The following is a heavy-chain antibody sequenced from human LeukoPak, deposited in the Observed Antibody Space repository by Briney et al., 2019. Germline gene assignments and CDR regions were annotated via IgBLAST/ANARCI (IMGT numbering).Heavy chain of an antibody. D-gene: IGHD3-10*01. CDR1: GFTVSSNH. CDR2: IYSGGST. J-gene: IGHJ6*02. Sequence: GGSLRLSCAASGFTVSSNHMSWVRQAPGKGLEWVSVIYSGGSTYYADSVKGRFTISRHNSKNTLYLQMNSLRAEDTAVYYCARAWTNYYGSGSYVPYGMDVWGQGTTVTVSS. CDR3: ARAWTNYYGSGSYVPYGMDV. V-gene: IGHV3-53*04.